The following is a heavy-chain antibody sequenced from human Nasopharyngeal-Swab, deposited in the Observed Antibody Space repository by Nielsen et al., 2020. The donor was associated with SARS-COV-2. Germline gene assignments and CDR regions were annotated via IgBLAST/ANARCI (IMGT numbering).Heavy chain of an antibody. CDR2: IYPGDSDT. V-gene: IGHV5-51*01. D-gene: IGHD6-6*01. J-gene: IGHJ4*02. CDR1: GYSFTSYW. CDR3: ARHSGSSSVDPNDY. Sequence: LKISCTGSGYSFTSYWIGWVRQMRGKGLEWMGIIYPGDSDTRYSPFFQGQVTISADKSISTAYLQWSSLKASDTAMYYCARHSGSSSVDPNDYWGQGTLVTVSS.